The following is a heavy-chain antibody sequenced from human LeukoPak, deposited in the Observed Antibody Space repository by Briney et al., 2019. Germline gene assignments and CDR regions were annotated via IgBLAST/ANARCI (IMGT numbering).Heavy chain of an antibody. CDR1: GFKFTTYT. Sequence: GGSLRLSCAASGFKFTTYTMNWVRQAPGKGLEWLSCISGSSNNIYYVDSVKGRFTISRDNAKNSLYLQMNSLRAEDTAVYYCARDSGDAGSGSYHQHWGLGTLVTVSS. CDR3: ARDSGDAGSGSYHQH. CDR2: ISGSSNNI. J-gene: IGHJ1*01. D-gene: IGHD3-10*01. V-gene: IGHV3-21*01.